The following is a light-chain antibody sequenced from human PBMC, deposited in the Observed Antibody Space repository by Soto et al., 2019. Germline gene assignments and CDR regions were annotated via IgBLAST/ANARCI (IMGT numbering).Light chain of an antibody. CDR2: WAS. J-gene: IGKJ3*01. CDR1: QSVLLSSNNKNC. Sequence: DIVMTQSPDSLAVSLGERATINCKSSQSVLLSSNNKNCLSWYQQKPGQPPKLLIYWASTRESGVPDRFSGSGSGTDFTLTISSLQAEDVAVYYCQQYYSTPPTFCPGTKVDIK. CDR3: QQYYSTPPT. V-gene: IGKV4-1*01.